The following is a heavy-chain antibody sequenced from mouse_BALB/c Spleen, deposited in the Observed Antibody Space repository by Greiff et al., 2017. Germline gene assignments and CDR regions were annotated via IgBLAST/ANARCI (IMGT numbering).Heavy chain of an antibody. Sequence: EVHLVESGPGLVKPSQSLSLTCTVTGYSITSDYAWNWIRQFPGNKLEWMGYISYSGSTSYNPSLKSRISITRDTSKNQFFLQLNSVTTEDTATYYCASLLRSVFDVWGAGTTVTVSS. CDR2: ISYSGST. V-gene: IGHV3-2*02. J-gene: IGHJ1*01. D-gene: IGHD2-1*01. CDR3: ASLLRSVFDV. CDR1: GYSITSDYA.